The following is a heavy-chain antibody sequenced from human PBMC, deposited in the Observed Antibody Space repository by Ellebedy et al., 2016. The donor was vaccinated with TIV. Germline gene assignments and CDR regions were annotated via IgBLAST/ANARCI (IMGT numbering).Heavy chain of an antibody. V-gene: IGHV3-7*01. CDR3: ATDGSYGDYLSPTHAFEI. J-gene: IGHJ3*02. CDR1: GFTFSNYW. CDR2: IKQDGGET. D-gene: IGHD3-16*01. Sequence: GGSLRLSCAASGFTFSNYWMSWVRQAPGKGLEWVANIKQDGGETYYGDSVKGRFTISRDNAKRTLDLQLNSLRAEDTAIYYCATDGSYGDYLSPTHAFEIWGQGTLVTVSP.